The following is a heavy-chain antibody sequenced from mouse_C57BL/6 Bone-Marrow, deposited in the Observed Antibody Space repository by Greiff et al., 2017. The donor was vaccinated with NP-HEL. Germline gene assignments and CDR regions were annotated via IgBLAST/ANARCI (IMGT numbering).Heavy chain of an antibody. D-gene: IGHD2-4*01. CDR1: GYTFTSYW. J-gene: IGHJ2*01. Sequence: VQLQQPGAELVRPGTSVKLSCKASGYTFTSYWMHWVKQRPGQGLEWIGVIDPSDSYTNYNQKFKGKATLTVDTSSSTAYMQLSSLTSEDSAVYYCARDDYVDYWGQGTTLTVSS. V-gene: IGHV1-59*01. CDR2: IDPSDSYT. CDR3: ARDDYVDY.